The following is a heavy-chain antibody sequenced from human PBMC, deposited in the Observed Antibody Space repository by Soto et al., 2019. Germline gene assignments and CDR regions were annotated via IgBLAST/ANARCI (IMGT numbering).Heavy chain of an antibody. CDR1: GYTFTSYA. V-gene: IGHV1-3*01. D-gene: IGHD2-2*01. Sequence: QVQLVQSGAEVKKPGASVKVSCKASGYTFTSYAMHWVRQAPGQRLEWMGWINAGNGNTKYSQKFQGRVTITRDTSASTAYMELSSLRSEDTAVYYCARDMIDSGDIVVVPAAMHAFDIWGQGTMVTVSS. J-gene: IGHJ3*02. CDR3: ARDMIDSGDIVVVPAAMHAFDI. CDR2: INAGNGNT.